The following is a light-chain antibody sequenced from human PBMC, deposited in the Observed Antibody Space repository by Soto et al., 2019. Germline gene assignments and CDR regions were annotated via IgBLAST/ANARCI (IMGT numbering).Light chain of an antibody. CDR3: SSFTAIRTHV. CDR1: SRDIGYYNF. Sequence: VLTQPASVSGSPGQPITISCTGTSRDIGYYNFVSWYQQHPGRAPKLMIYAVSNRPSGVSNLFSGSKSANTASLTISGLQGEDEADYYWSSFTAIRTHVFGAGTKLTVL. V-gene: IGLV2-14*01. J-gene: IGLJ1*01. CDR2: AVS.